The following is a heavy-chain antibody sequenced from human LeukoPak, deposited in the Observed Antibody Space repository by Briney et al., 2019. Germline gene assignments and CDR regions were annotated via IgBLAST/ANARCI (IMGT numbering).Heavy chain of an antibody. J-gene: IGHJ4*02. V-gene: IGHV4-39*01. CDR1: GGSISSSSYY. CDR2: IYYSGST. D-gene: IGHD5/OR15-5a*01. CDR3: ARGLRSKGYFDY. Sequence: PSETLSLTCTVSGGSISSSSYYWGWIRQPPGKGLEWIGSIYYSGSTYYNPSLKSRVTISVDTSKNQLSLKLSSVTAADTAVYYCARGLRSKGYFDYWGQGTLVTVSS.